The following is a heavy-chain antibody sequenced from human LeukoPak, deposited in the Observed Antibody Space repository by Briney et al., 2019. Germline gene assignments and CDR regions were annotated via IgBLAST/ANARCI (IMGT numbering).Heavy chain of an antibody. V-gene: IGHV4-61*02. CDR1: GGSISSGSYY. CDR3: ASHNYYDSSGYGSAFDY. D-gene: IGHD3-22*01. Sequence: SETLSLTCTVSGGSISSGSYYWSWIRQPAGKGLEWIGRIYTSGSTNYNPSLKSRVTISVDTSKNQFSLKLSSVTAADTAVYYCASHNYYDSSGYGSAFDYWGXXTLVTVSS. CDR2: IYTSGST. J-gene: IGHJ4*01.